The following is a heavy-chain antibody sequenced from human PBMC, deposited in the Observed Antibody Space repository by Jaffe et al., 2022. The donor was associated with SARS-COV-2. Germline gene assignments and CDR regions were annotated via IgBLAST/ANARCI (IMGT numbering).Heavy chain of an antibody. J-gene: IGHJ4*02. CDR1: GFTFSATW. D-gene: IGHD3-16*01. V-gene: IGHV3-74*01. CDR3: ARDWFYTIDY. CDR2: ITNDGNTI. Sequence: EVQLMESGGGLVQPGGSLRLSCAASGFTFSATWMHWVRQVPGKGLEWVSRITNDGNTINYADSVKGRFTISRDNAKNTLYLQMNSLRAEDTAVYYCARDWFYTIDYWGQGTLVTVSS.